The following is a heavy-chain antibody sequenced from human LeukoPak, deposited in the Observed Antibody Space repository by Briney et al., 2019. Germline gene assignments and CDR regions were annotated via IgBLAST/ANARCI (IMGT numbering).Heavy chain of an antibody. CDR2: IYYSGST. J-gene: IGHJ5*02. Sequence: SETLSLTCTVSGGSISSYYWSWIRQPPGKGLEWIGYIYYSGSTNYNPSLKSRVTISVDTSKNQFSLKLSSVTAADTAVYYCARWGEYGSGSYYNQVPNWFDPWGQGTLVTVSS. D-gene: IGHD3-10*01. CDR3: ARWGEYGSGSYYNQVPNWFDP. CDR1: GGSISSYY. V-gene: IGHV4-59*01.